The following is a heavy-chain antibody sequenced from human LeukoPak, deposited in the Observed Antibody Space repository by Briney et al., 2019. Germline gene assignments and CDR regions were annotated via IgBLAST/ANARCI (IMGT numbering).Heavy chain of an antibody. V-gene: IGHV3-23*01. J-gene: IGHJ4*02. D-gene: IGHD3-3*01. CDR1: GFTFSSYT. CDR3: AKVWGDFWSGYDDY. Sequence: GGSLRLSCAASGFTFSSYTMSWVRQAPGKGLEWVSAISGSGGSTYYADSVKGRFTISRDNSKNTLYLQMNSLRAEDTAVYYCAKVWGDFWSGYDDYWGQGTLVTVSS. CDR2: ISGSGGST.